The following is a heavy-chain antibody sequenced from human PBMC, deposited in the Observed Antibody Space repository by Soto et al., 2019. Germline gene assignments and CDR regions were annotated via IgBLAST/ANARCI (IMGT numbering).Heavy chain of an antibody. CDR1: GYTFTSYG. V-gene: IGHV1-18*01. D-gene: IGHD3-3*01. J-gene: IGHJ4*02. CDR3: ARRGGITIFGVVPTGDY. CDR2: ISAYNGNT. Sequence: ASVKVSCKASGYTFTSYGISWVRQAPGQGLEWMGWISAYNGNTNYAQKLQGRVTMTTDTSTSTAYMELRSLRSDDTAVYYCARRGGITIFGVVPTGDYWGQGTLVTVSS.